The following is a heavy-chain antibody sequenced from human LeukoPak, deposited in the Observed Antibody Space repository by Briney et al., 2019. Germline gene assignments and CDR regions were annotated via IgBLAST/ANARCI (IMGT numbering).Heavy chain of an antibody. Sequence: ASVRVSCKASNYIFSSYGISWVRQAPGQGLEWMAWINAYNGDTNYAQKLQGRVTMTTDTSTSTAYMELRSLRSDDTAVYYCARDTSSTYYYDMTPGRYWGQGTLVTVSS. CDR3: ARDTSSTYYYDMTPGRY. J-gene: IGHJ4*02. V-gene: IGHV1-18*01. CDR1: NYIFSSYG. D-gene: IGHD3-22*01. CDR2: INAYNGDT.